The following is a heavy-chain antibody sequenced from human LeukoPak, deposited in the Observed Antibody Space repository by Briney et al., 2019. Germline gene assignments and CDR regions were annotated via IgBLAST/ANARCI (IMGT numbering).Heavy chain of an antibody. CDR3: ARDRRDGYNDLFDY. V-gene: IGHV4-59*01. CDR1: GGSISYYH. J-gene: IGHJ4*02. CDR2: IYSGGST. Sequence: SETLSLTCTVSGGSISYYHWSWIRQPPGKGLEWIGYIYSGGSTKYNPSLKSRVTISLDTSKNQFSLKLSSVTAADTAVYYCARDRRDGYNDLFDYWGQGTLVTVSS. D-gene: IGHD5-24*01.